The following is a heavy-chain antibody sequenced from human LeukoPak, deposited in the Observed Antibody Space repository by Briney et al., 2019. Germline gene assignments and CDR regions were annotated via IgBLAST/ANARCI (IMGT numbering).Heavy chain of an antibody. V-gene: IGHV3-30*18. CDR3: AKYSSWYFWFDP. D-gene: IGHD6-13*01. Sequence: GGSLRLSCAASGFTFSSYGMHWVRQAPGKGLEWVAVISYDGSNKYYADSVKGRFTISRDNSKNTLYLQMNSLRAEDTAVYYCAKYSSWYFWFDPWGQGTLVTVSS. CDR2: ISYDGSNK. CDR1: GFTFSSYG. J-gene: IGHJ5*02.